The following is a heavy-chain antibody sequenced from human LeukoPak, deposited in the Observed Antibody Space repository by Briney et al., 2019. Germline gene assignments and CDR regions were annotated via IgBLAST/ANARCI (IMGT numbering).Heavy chain of an antibody. Sequence: ASVKVSCKTSGYTFSNFGINWVRQAPGQGLEWMGWISGNNDNPNYGQKFQGRFTVTTDSSTSTAYLELRNLRFDDTAVYYCARDGTSTDDYWGQGTLVTVSS. CDR1: GYTFSNFG. CDR3: ARDGTSTDDY. CDR2: ISGNNDNP. J-gene: IGHJ4*02. V-gene: IGHV1-18*01. D-gene: IGHD2-2*01.